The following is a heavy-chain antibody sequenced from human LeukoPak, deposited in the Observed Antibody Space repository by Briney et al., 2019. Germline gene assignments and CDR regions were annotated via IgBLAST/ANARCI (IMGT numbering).Heavy chain of an antibody. D-gene: IGHD2-21*02. CDR2: IYAGNSDA. CDR1: GYTFTTSW. J-gene: IGHJ3*02. Sequence: GESLKISCQGFGYTFTTSWIGWVRQLPGKGLEWMAIIYAGNSDAKYSPSFQGQVTISADKSISTAYLQWSSLKASDTAMYYCARQIAYCGGDCYSALYDAFDIWGQGTMVTVSS. CDR3: ARQIAYCGGDCYSALYDAFDI. V-gene: IGHV5-51*01.